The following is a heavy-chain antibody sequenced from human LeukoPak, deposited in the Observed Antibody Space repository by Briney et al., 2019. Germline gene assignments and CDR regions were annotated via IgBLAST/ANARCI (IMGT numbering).Heavy chain of an antibody. J-gene: IGHJ6*03. V-gene: IGHV4-39*07. D-gene: IGHD3-10*01. CDR2: IYYSGST. CDR3: ARTLQSHGSGSYYNVYYYYYMDV. CDR1: GGSISSSSYY. Sequence: PSETLSLTCTVSGGSISSSSYYWGWIRQPPGKGLEWIGSIYYSGSTYYNPSLKSRVTISVDTSKNQFSLRLSSVTAADTAVYYCARTLQSHGSGSYYNVYYYYYMDVWGKGTTVTISS.